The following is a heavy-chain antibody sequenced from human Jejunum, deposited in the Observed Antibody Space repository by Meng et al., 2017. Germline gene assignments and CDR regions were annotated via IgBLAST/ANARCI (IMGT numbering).Heavy chain of an antibody. CDR1: GGSVSSGNYR. Sequence: VQAPQSGEGILRPSETLYNPCTAFGGSVSSGNYRSSWIRETRRKGVKWIGYIYYSGRTHYTPSLKSRVTISVETFKNQLYLKLSCVTAADTAVYYCARGGFFEEEDGNLIESWGQGTLVTVSS. CDR3: ARGGFFEEEDGNLIES. D-gene: IGHD5-24*01. J-gene: IGHJ4*02. V-gene: IGHV4-61*01. CDR2: IYYSGRT.